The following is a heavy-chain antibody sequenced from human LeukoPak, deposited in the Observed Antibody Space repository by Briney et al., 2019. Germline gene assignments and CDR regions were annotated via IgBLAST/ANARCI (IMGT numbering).Heavy chain of an antibody. V-gene: IGHV4-30-4*08. CDR1: GDSISSVDYY. D-gene: IGHD4-17*01. J-gene: IGHJ4*02. Sequence: TSQTLSLTCTVSGDSISSVDYYWSWIRQPPGKGLERIGYIYYSGSTYYNPSLKSRVTISVDTSKNQFSLKLSSVTAADTAVYYCARSCGDYYFDYWGQGTLVTVSS. CDR3: ARSCGDYYFDY. CDR2: IYYSGST.